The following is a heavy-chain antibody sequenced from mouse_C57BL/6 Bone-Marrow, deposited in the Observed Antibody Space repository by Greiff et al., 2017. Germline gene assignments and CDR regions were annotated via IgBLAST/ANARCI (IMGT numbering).Heavy chain of an antibody. V-gene: IGHV1-80*01. CDR2: IYPGDGDP. Sequence: QVPLQQSGAELAKPGASVKISCKASGYAFSSYWMNWVKQRPGKGLEWIGQIYPGDGDPNYNGKFKGKATLTADKSSSPSYMQLSSRTSEDAAVYFCARKEERSYDPGYFDYWGQGTTLTVSS. J-gene: IGHJ2*01. D-gene: IGHD2-12*01. CDR3: ARKEERSYDPGYFDY. CDR1: GYAFSSYW.